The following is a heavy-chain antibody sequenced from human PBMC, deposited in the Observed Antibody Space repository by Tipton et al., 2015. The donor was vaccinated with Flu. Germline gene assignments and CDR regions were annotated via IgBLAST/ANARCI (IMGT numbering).Heavy chain of an antibody. V-gene: IGHV4-4*07. CDR1: GGSISSYY. J-gene: IGHJ3*02. Sequence: TLSLTCTVSGGSISSYYWSWIRQPAGKGLEWIGRIYTSGSTNYNPSLKSRVTMSVDTSKNQFSLKLSSVTAADTAVYYCARSYSSGWFYASDIWGQGTMVTVSS. CDR3: ARSYSSGWFYASDI. D-gene: IGHD6-19*01. CDR2: IYTSGST.